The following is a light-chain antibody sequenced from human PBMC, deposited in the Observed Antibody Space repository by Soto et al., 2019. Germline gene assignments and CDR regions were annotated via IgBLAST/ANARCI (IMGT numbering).Light chain of an antibody. CDR1: SINVGSYNL. Sequence: QSALTQPASVSGSPGQSITISCTGTSINVGSYNLVSWYQQHPGKAPKLMIYEGSKRPSGVSNRFSGSKSGNTASLTISGLQAKDEAEYYCCSYAGHSTYVFGTGTKLTVL. CDR2: EGS. J-gene: IGLJ1*01. CDR3: CSYAGHSTYV. V-gene: IGLV2-23*01.